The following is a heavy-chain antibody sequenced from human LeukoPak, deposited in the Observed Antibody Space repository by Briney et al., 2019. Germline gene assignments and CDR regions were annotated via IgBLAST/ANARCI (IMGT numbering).Heavy chain of an antibody. CDR1: GFTFSSYW. CDR3: ARDLSGVTGYTYGRGIDY. D-gene: IGHD5-18*01. CDR2: IKKDGSEK. V-gene: IGHV3-7*01. J-gene: IGHJ4*02. Sequence: GRSLRLSCAASGFTFSSYWMSWVRQAPGKGLEWVANIKKDGSEKYYVDSVKGRFTISRDNAKTSLYLQMNSLRAEDTAVYYCARDLSGVTGYTYGRGIDYWGQGTLVTVSS.